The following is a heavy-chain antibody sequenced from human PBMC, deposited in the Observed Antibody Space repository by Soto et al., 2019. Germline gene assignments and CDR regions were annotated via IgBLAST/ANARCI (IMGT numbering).Heavy chain of an antibody. V-gene: IGHV3-33*01. D-gene: IGHD6-19*01. J-gene: IGHJ4*02. Sequence: QVQLVESGGGVVQPGTSLRLSCAASGFSFNTHGMHWIRQTPAKGLEWVAVIWFDGSKKYYEESVTGRFTISRDNSRSALSLEMDSLRVEDTGVYYCARSSGLGIDFWGQGTLVTVSS. CDR3: ARSSGLGIDF. CDR1: GFSFNTHG. CDR2: IWFDGSKK.